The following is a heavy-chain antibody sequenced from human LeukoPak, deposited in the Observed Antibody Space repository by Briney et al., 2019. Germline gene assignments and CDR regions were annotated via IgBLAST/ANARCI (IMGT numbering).Heavy chain of an antibody. CDR2: ISYDGSNK. J-gene: IGHJ6*04. V-gene: IGHV3-30*04. Sequence: GGSLRLSCAASGFTFSSHAMQWVRQAPGKGLEWEAVISYDGSNKHYADSVKGRFTISRDDSKSTLYLQMNSLRPEDTAVYYCARGGGVPAASYFYAMDVWGKGTTVTVSS. CDR3: ARGGGVPAASYFYAMDV. CDR1: GFTFSSHA. D-gene: IGHD2-2*01.